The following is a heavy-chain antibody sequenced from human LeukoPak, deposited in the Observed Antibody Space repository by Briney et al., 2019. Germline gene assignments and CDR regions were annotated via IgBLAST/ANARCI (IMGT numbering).Heavy chain of an antibody. CDR2: ISGSGGST. V-gene: IGHV3-23*01. J-gene: IGHJ3*02. Sequence: GGSLRLSCAASGFTFSSYAMSWVRQAPGKGLELVSAISGSGGSTYYADSVKGRFTISRDNSKNTLYLQMNSLRAEDTAVYYCAKAIRGWYDAFDIWGQGTMVTVSS. CDR3: AKAIRGWYDAFDI. CDR1: GFTFSSYA. D-gene: IGHD6-19*01.